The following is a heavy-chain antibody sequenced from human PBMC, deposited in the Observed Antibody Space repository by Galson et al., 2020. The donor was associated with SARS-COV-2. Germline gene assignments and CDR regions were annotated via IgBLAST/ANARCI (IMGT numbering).Heavy chain of an antibody. CDR1: GYTFTAYY. CDR3: ARDSGRPGRHWYFDL. CDR2: TNPQRGDS. J-gene: IGHJ2*01. V-gene: IGHV1-2*02. D-gene: IGHD3-10*01. Sequence: ASVKVSCKASGYTFTAYYLHWVRQAPGQEPEWMGWTNPQRGDSVYAQDFQDRVIMTSDRSVSTVYMELRNLKSDDTALYFCARDSGRPGRHWYFDLWGRGTRVTVSS.